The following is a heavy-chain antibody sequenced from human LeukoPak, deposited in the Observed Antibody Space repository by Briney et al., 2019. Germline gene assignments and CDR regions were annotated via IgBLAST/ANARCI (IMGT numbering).Heavy chain of an antibody. CDR3: ARDRYCSGGSCPTRQGWFDP. J-gene: IGHJ5*02. CDR2: IYYSGST. CDR1: GVSISSSNSY. V-gene: IGHV4-39*07. Sequence: PSETLSLTCTVSGVSISSSNSYWGWIRQPPGKGLEWIGSIYYSGSTYYNPSLKSRVTISLDTSKNQFSLKLFSVTAADTAVYYCARDRYCSGGSCPTRQGWFDPWGQGTLVTVSS. D-gene: IGHD2-15*01.